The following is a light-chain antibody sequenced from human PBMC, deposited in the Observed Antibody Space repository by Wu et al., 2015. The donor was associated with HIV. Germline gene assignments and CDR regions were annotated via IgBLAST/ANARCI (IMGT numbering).Light chain of an antibody. Sequence: EIVLTQSPGTLSLSPGERATLSCRASQSVSSNYLGWYQQEPGQAPRLLIYDTINRATGVPARFSGSGSATDFTLTISSLEPEDFAVYYCHQRSSWPLTFGQGTRLEIK. V-gene: IGKV3D-20*02. CDR3: HQRSSWPLT. CDR2: DTI. J-gene: IGKJ5*01. CDR1: QSVSSNY.